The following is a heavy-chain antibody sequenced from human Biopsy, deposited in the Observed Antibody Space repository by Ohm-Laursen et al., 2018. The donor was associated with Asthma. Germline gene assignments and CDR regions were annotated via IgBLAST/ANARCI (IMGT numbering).Heavy chain of an antibody. CDR1: GSTFSTYW. V-gene: IGHV3-7*01. CDR2: IKPDGTER. J-gene: IGHJ4*02. Sequence: SLRLSCTASGSTFSTYWMSWVRQAPGKDLEWVANIKPDGTERYYVDSVKGRFTISRDNANNSLYLQMKFLGAEDTAVYYCTRTVAATPYDYWGQGTLVTVSS. D-gene: IGHD4-17*01. CDR3: TRTVAATPYDY.